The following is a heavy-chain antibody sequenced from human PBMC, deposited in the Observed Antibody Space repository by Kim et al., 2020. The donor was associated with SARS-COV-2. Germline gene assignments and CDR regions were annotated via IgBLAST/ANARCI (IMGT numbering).Heavy chain of an antibody. Sequence: HYPDSVKGRFIISRDRSNHTLYLQVNSLRVGDTAVYYCATGSAGSGSYLDHWGQGTLVTVSS. CDR3: ATGSAGSGSYLDH. J-gene: IGHJ4*02. V-gene: IGHV3-30*14. D-gene: IGHD3-10*01.